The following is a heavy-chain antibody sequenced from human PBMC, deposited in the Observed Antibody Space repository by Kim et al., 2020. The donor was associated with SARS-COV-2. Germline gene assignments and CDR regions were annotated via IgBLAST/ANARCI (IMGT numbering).Heavy chain of an antibody. J-gene: IGHJ1*01. V-gene: IGHV3-30*18. D-gene: IGHD2-2*01. CDR1: GFTFSSFG. Sequence: GGSLRLSCAASGFTFSSFGMHWVRQAPGKGLEWVAVISYDGSNKYYADSVKGRFTISRDNSKNTLYLQMNSLRAEDTAVYYCAKDLRGYCSSTSCREYFLHGGQGTLVTVSS. CDR2: ISYDGSNK. CDR3: AKDLRGYCSSTSCREYFLH.